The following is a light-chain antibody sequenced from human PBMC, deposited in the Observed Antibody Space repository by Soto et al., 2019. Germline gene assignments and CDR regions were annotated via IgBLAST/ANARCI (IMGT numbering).Light chain of an antibody. Sequence: DIQMTQSPSSLSASVGDRVTITCRASQGISNYLAWYQQKPGKVHKLLIYAASTLQSGVPSRFSGSGSGTDFTLTISSLHPDDFATYYCQEYNNYWTFGQGTKVDIK. CDR3: QEYNNYWT. CDR2: AAS. V-gene: IGKV1-27*01. J-gene: IGKJ1*01. CDR1: QGISNY.